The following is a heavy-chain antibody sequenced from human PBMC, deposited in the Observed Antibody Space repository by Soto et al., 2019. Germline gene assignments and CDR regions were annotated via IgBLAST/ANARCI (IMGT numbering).Heavy chain of an antibody. V-gene: IGHV6-1*01. J-gene: IGHJ4*02. CDR1: GDSVSSNSAA. CDR2: TYYRSKWYN. CDR3: ARDQGNWNDVVYFDY. Sequence: QVQLQQSGPGLVKPSQTLSLTCAISGDSVSSNSAAWNWIRQSPSRGLEWLGRTYYRSKWYNDCVVSVKSRITIHQDTYKNQFSLQLNSVTPEDTAVYYCARDQGNWNDVVYFDYWGQGTLVTVSS. D-gene: IGHD1-1*01.